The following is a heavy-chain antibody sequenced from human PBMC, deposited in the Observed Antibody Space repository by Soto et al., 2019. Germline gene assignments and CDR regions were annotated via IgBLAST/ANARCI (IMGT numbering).Heavy chain of an antibody. J-gene: IGHJ4*02. Sequence: GGSLRLSCAAAGFTFSGYAMTWVRQAPGKGLEWVSTTGATGRTTYYAESVKGRFTVSRDNSKNTLDLQMSSLRVEDTAVYYCATVHNTSRSFDYWGQGTLVTVSS. D-gene: IGHD1-20*01. CDR2: TGATGRTT. CDR3: ATVHNTSRSFDY. CDR1: GFTFSGYA. V-gene: IGHV3-23*01.